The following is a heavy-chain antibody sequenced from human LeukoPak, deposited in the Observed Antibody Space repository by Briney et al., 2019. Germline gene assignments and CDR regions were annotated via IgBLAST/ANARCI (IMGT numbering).Heavy chain of an antibody. CDR2: IKQDGSEK. Sequence: GGSLRLSCAASGFTFSSYWMSWVRQAPGKGLEWVANIKQDGSEKYYVDSVKGRFTISRDNAKNSLYLQMNSLRAEDTAVYYCARNGRSSSWLYNWFDPWGQGTLVTVSS. V-gene: IGHV3-7*01. CDR3: ARNGRSSSWLYNWFDP. D-gene: IGHD6-13*01. CDR1: GFTFSSYW. J-gene: IGHJ5*02.